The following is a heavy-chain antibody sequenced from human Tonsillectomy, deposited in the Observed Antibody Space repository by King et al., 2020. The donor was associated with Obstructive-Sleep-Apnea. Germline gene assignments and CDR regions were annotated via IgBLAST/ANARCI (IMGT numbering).Heavy chain of an antibody. Sequence: QLQESGPGLVKPSGTLSLTCAVSGGSITSSNWWIWVRQPPGKGLEWIGEIYHSGRANYNPSLKSRVTISVDSSKNQFSLRLSSVTAADTAVYYCAREGNVAPTNWFDPWGQGTLVTVSS. CDR3: AREGNVAPTNWFDP. CDR2: IYHSGRA. V-gene: IGHV4-4*02. J-gene: IGHJ5*02. D-gene: IGHD3-10*01. CDR1: GGSITSSNW.